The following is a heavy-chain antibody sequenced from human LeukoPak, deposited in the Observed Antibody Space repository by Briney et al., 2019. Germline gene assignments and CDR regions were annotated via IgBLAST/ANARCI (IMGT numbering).Heavy chain of an antibody. CDR2: ISPIGGST. CDR3: ARDNSVRDEAWWFNP. CDR1: VYTFTSNY. D-gene: IGHD5-24*01. Sequence: ASVKVSFKAFVYTFTSNYMHWVRQAPGQPPEGMGVISPIGGSTTYAQKFQGRVTLTRDMSTSTDYLELSSLRSEDTAVYYCARDNSVRDEAWWFNPWGQGTLVTVSS. V-gene: IGHV1-46*01. J-gene: IGHJ5*02.